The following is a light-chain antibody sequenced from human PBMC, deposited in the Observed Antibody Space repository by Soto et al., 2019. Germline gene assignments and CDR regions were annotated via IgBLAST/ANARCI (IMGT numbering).Light chain of an antibody. CDR1: QSVSSN. Sequence: EIVMTQSPATLSVSPGERATLSCRASQSVSSNLAWYQQKPGQAPRLLIYGASSRATGVPARFSGSGSGTEFTLTISSLQSEDFALYYCQQYQNLWTFGQGTKVDI. V-gene: IGKV3-15*01. J-gene: IGKJ1*01. CDR2: GAS. CDR3: QQYQNLWT.